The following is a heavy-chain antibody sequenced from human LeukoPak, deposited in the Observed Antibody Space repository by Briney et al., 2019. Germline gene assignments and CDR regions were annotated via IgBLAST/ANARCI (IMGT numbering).Heavy chain of an antibody. CDR1: GFTFSDYD. J-gene: IGHJ4*02. CDR3: ARVAKERVGGVYYVDY. V-gene: IGHV3-13*01. D-gene: IGHD1-1*01. Sequence: GGSLRLSCAASGFTFSDYDMHWVRQATGKGLEWVSAIGTAGDTYYTGSVKGRFTISRENATNSLYLQMNSLRAGDAAVYYCARVAKERVGGVYYVDYWGQGTLVTVSS. CDR2: IGTAGDT.